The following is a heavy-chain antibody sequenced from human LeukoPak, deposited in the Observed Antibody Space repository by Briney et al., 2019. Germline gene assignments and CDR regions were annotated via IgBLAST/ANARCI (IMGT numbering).Heavy chain of an antibody. Sequence: GRSLRLSCAASGFTFDDYAMHWVRHAPGKGLEWVSGISWNSGSIGYADSVKGRFTISRDNAKNSLYLQMNSLRAEDTALYYCAKDIKSSSWYGNWFDPWGQGTLVTVSP. J-gene: IGHJ5*02. V-gene: IGHV3-9*01. CDR3: AKDIKSSSWYGNWFDP. D-gene: IGHD6-13*01. CDR1: GFTFDDYA. CDR2: ISWNSGSI.